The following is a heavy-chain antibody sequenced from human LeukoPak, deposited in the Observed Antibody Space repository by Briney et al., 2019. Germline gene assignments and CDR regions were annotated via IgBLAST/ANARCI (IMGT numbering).Heavy chain of an antibody. CDR2: ASYTGTT. Sequence: SETLSLTCTVSGASITSHYWSWIRRPPGKVLEWIGYASYTGTTNYNPSLKSRVTISVDTSKSQVSLKVSSVTAADTAVYYCATAGGWNDVPYWGQGILVTVYS. CDR1: GASITSHY. V-gene: IGHV4-59*11. J-gene: IGHJ4*02. D-gene: IGHD1-1*01. CDR3: ATAGGWNDVPY.